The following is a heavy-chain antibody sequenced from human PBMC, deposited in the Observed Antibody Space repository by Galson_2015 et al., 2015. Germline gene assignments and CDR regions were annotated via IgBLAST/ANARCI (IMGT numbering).Heavy chain of an antibody. Sequence: SVKVSCKASGYTFTDYYMHWVRQAPGQGLEWMGWLNPNSGGTNYAQKFQDWVTMTRDTSINTAYMDLSRLRSDDTAMYYCARGRWNDAFDIWGQGTMVTVSS. CDR1: GYTFTDYY. V-gene: IGHV1-2*04. J-gene: IGHJ3*02. D-gene: IGHD5-24*01. CDR3: ARGRWNDAFDI. CDR2: LNPNSGGT.